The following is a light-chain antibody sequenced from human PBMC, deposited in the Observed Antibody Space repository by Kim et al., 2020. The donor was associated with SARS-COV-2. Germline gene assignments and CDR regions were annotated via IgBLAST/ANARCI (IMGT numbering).Light chain of an antibody. CDR3: QQHSTLPLT. CDR2: WAS. J-gene: IGKJ4*01. Sequence: TTFNCKSSQSRFHTSNLKTYLAWYQQKPGLPPRLLIYWASTLESGVPDRFSGSGSGTDFTPTSSSLQAEDVAVYYCQQHSTLPLTFGGGTKVDI. V-gene: IGKV4-1*01. CDR1: QSRFHTSNLKTY.